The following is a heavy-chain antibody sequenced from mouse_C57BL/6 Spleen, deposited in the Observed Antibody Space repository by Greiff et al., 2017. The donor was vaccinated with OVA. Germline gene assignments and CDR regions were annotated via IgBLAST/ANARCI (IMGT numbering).Heavy chain of an antibody. Sequence: QVQLQQSGPELVKPGASVKISCKASGYAFSSSWMNWVKQRPGKGLEWIGRIYPGDGDTNYNGKFKGKATLTADKSSSTAYMQLSSLTSEDSAVYFCAREGDYGSSYDYFDYWGQGTTLTVSS. J-gene: IGHJ2*01. D-gene: IGHD1-1*01. CDR1: GYAFSSSW. V-gene: IGHV1-82*01. CDR2: IYPGDGDT. CDR3: AREGDYGSSYDYFDY.